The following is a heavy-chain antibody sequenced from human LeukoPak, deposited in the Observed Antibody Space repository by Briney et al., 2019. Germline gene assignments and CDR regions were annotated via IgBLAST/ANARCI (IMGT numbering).Heavy chain of an antibody. J-gene: IGHJ4*02. Sequence: ASVTVSFTASGYTFTIYGISWVRQAPGQGLEWMGWISAYNGNTNYAQKLQGRVTMTTETSTSTAYMELRSLRSDDTAVYYCARDRVVPAARFDYWGQGTLVTVSS. D-gene: IGHD2-2*01. CDR2: ISAYNGNT. V-gene: IGHV1-18*01. CDR1: GYTFTIYG. CDR3: ARDRVVPAARFDY.